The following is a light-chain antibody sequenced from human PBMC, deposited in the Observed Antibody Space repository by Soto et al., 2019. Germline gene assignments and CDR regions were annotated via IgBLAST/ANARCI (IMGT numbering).Light chain of an antibody. V-gene: IGLV1-40*01. CDR2: GNS. CDR3: QSYDSSLSAVV. CDR1: SSNVGAGYD. Sequence: QSVLTQPPSVSGAPGQRVTISCTGSSSNVGAGYDVQWYQQLPGTAPKLLISGNSNRPSGVPDRFSGSKSGTSASLAITGLQAEDEADDYCQSYDSSLSAVVFGGGTQLTVL. J-gene: IGLJ2*01.